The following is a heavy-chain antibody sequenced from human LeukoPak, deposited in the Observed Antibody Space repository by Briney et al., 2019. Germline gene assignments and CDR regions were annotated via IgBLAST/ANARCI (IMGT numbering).Heavy chain of an antibody. J-gene: IGHJ5*02. CDR1: GYTFTGYY. V-gene: IGHV1-2*06. CDR3: ARDKDYSNYGWFDP. CDR2: INPNSGGT. D-gene: IGHD4-11*01. Sequence: ASVKVSCKASGYTFTGYYMHWVRQAPGQGLEWMGRINPNSGGTNHAQKFQGRVTMIRDTSISTAYMELSRLRSDDTAVYYCARDKDYSNYGWFDPWGQGTLVTVSS.